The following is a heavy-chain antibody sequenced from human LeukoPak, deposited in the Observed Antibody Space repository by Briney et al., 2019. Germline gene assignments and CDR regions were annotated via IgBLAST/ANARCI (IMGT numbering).Heavy chain of an antibody. Sequence: GGSLRLSCAASGFTFSSYDMHWVRQAPGKGLEWVALISYDGSYKYYADSMKGRFTIPRDNSKNTLYLQMNSLRAEDTAVYYCAKARYYFDYWGQGTLVTVSS. V-gene: IGHV3-30*18. J-gene: IGHJ4*02. CDR1: GFTFSSYD. CDR2: ISYDGSYK. CDR3: AKARYYFDY.